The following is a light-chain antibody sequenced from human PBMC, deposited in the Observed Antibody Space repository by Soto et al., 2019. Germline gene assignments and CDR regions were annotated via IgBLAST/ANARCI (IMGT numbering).Light chain of an antibody. CDR3: SSFASTDTPMV. J-gene: IGLJ2*01. V-gene: IGLV2-14*03. CDR2: DVS. CDR1: SSDVGGYNH. Sequence: QSALTQPASVSVSPGQSITISCTGTSSDVGGYNHVSWYQQHPGEAPKLMIYDVSSRPSGVSNRFSGSMAADTASLTISGLQAEDEADYYCSSFASTDTPMVFGGGTKLTVL.